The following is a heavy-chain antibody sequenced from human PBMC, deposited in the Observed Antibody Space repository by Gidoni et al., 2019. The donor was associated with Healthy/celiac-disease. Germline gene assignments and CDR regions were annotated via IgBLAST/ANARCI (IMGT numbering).Heavy chain of an antibody. V-gene: IGHV3-30-3*01. J-gene: IGHJ6*03. CDR3: FLGCSSTSCPYMDV. D-gene: IGHD2-2*01. CDR2: ISYDGSNK. Sequence: QVQLVESGGGVVQPGRSLRLSCAASGFTFSSYAMHWVRQAPGKGLEWVAVISYDGSNKYYADSVKGRFTISRDNSKNTLYLQMNSLRAEDTAVYYSFLGCSSTSCPYMDVWGKGTTVTVSS. CDR1: GFTFSSYA.